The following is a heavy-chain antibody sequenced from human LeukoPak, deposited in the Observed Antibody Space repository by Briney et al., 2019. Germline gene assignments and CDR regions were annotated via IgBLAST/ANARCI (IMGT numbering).Heavy chain of an antibody. CDR3: ASPVSSGWYGGDAFDI. CDR2: ISVYNGNT. D-gene: IGHD6-19*01. CDR1: GYTFSNYG. J-gene: IGHJ3*02. Sequence: AASVKVSCKASGYTFSNYGISWVRQAPGQGLEWMGWISVYNGNTVYAQKLRGRVTMTTDTSTSTAYMELRSLRSDDTAVYYCASPVSSGWYGGDAFDIWGQGTMVTVSS. V-gene: IGHV1-18*01.